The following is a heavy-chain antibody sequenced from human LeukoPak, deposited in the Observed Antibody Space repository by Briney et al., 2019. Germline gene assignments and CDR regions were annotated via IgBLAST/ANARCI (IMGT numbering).Heavy chain of an antibody. CDR3: AREASRAGTYYFDY. CDR1: GGSISSYY. D-gene: IGHD3-10*01. J-gene: IGHJ4*02. V-gene: IGHV4-59*01. Sequence: NPSETLSLTCTVSGGSISSYYWSWIRQPPGKGLEWIGYIYYSGSTNYNPSLKSRVTISVDTSKNQFSLKLRSVTAADTAVYFCAREASRAGTYYFDYWGQGTLLTVSS. CDR2: IYYSGST.